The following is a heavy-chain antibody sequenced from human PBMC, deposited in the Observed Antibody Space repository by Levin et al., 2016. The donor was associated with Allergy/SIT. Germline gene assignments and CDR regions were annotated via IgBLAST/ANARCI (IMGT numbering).Heavy chain of an antibody. CDR3: ARDMSDTRYSYGYGRVPDY. Sequence: GESLKISCAASGFTFNTYSMNWVRQAPGKGLEWVSSITSSSTYIYYADSVKGRFTISRDNSENTLHLQMNSLRAEDTAVYYCARDMSDTRYSYGYGRVPDYWGQGTLVTVSS. J-gene: IGHJ4*02. V-gene: IGHV3-21*01. D-gene: IGHD5-18*01. CDR2: ITSSSTYI. CDR1: GFTFNTYS.